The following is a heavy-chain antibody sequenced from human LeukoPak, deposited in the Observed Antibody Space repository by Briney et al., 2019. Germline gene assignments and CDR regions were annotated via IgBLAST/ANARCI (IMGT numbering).Heavy chain of an antibody. Sequence: ASVKVSCKASGYTFTGYYMHWVRQAPGQGLEWMGWINPNSGCTNYAQKFQGRVTMTRDTSISTAYMELSRLRSDDTAVYYCARDTGSGIYGDYSYWYFDLWGRGTLVTVSS. CDR1: GYTFTGYY. V-gene: IGHV1-2*02. CDR3: ARDTGSGIYGDYSYWYFDL. D-gene: IGHD4-17*01. CDR2: INPNSGCT. J-gene: IGHJ2*01.